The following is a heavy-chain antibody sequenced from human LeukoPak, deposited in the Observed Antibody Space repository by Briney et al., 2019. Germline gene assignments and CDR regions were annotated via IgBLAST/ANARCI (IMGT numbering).Heavy chain of an antibody. CDR1: GGSISSYY. CDR3: ARHEGDFWSGYIDY. J-gene: IGHJ4*02. CDR2: IYYSGST. D-gene: IGHD3-3*01. Sequence: SETLSVTCTVSGGSISSYYWSWIRQPPGKGLEWIGYIYYSGSTNYNPSLKSRVTISVDTSKNQFSLKLSSVTAADTAVYYCARHEGDFWSGYIDYWGQGTLVTVSS. V-gene: IGHV4-59*08.